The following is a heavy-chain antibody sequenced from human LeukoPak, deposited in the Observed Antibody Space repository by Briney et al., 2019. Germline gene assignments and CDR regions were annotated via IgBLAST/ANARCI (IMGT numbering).Heavy chain of an antibody. CDR2: IRTKSNNYAA. Sequence: GGSLRLSCAVSGFTVSGDYMSWVRQAPGKGLEWVGRIRTKSNNYAAEYGAAVKGRLTISRHGSWNTAYLQMNSLKTEDTAVYYCTLLKVFGDSDVWGKGTTVTVS. J-gene: IGHJ6*03. CDR3: TLLKVFGDSDV. V-gene: IGHV3-73*01. CDR1: GFTVSGDY. D-gene: IGHD2-21*02.